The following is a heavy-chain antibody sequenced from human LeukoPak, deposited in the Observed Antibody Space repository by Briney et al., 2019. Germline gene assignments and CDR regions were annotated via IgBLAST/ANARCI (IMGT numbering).Heavy chain of an antibody. J-gene: IGHJ4*02. V-gene: IGHV3-74*01. CDR1: GFNFVNTW. D-gene: IGHD2-21*01. Sequence: GGSLRLSCAASGFNFVNTWMHWVRQAPGKGLVWVARIKNDGSGIIYADSVEGRFTISRDNARNTVYLQMNSLRAEDTAVCYCARERGVSHPFDYWGQGTLVTVSS. CDR2: IKNDGSGI. CDR3: ARERGVSHPFDY.